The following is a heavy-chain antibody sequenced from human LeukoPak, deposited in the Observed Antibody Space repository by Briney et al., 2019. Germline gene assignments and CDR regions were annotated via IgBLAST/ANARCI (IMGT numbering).Heavy chain of an antibody. CDR3: ARGRYCSSTSCHRVYYYYMDV. CDR1: GYTFTTYD. V-gene: IGHV1-8*01. J-gene: IGHJ6*03. Sequence: ASVKVSCKASGYTFTTYDINWVRQATGQGLEWMGWVNPNSGNTGYAQKLQGRVTMTTDTSTSTVYMELRSLRSDDTAVYYCARGRYCSSTSCHRVYYYYMDVWGKGTTVTVSS. D-gene: IGHD2-2*02. CDR2: VNPNSGNT.